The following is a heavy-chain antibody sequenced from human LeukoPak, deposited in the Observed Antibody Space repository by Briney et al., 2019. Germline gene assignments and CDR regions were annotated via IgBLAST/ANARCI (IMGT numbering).Heavy chain of an antibody. V-gene: IGHV3-23*01. CDR2: ISGSGGST. CDR3: AKGKASGWYIVDY. J-gene: IGHJ4*02. Sequence: GGSLRLSCVASGFTFSSYWMSWVRQAPGKGLEWVSAISGSGGSTYYADSVKGRFTISRDNSKNTLYLQMNSLRAEDTAVYYCAKGKASGWYIVDYWGQGTLVTVSS. CDR1: GFTFSSYW. D-gene: IGHD6-19*01.